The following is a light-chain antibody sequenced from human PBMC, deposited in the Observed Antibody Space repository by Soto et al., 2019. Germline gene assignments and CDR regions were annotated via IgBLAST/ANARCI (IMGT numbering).Light chain of an antibody. J-gene: IGLJ1*01. CDR3: CSYAGSGTFV. CDR2: EGS. Sequence: QSALTQPASVSGSPGQSITISCTGTSSDIGTYNLVSWYQQHPGKAPKVMIYEGSERPSGISSRFSASKSGNTASLTISGLQAEDEADYYCCSYAGSGTFVVGTGTKLTVL. V-gene: IGLV2-23*01. CDR1: SSDIGTYNL.